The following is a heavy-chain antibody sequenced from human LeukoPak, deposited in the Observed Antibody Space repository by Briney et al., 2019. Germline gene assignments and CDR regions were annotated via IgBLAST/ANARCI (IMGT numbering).Heavy chain of an antibody. J-gene: IGHJ5*02. Sequence: SETLSLTCTVSGGSISSGSHYWSWIRQPAGKGLEWIGRIYTSGSTNYNPSLKSRVTISVDTSKNQFSLKLSSVTAADTSVYYCARDKGTAVAGTWFDPWGQGTLVTVSS. CDR3: ARDKGTAVAGTWFDP. V-gene: IGHV4-61*02. CDR2: IYTSGST. CDR1: GGSISSGSHY. D-gene: IGHD6-19*01.